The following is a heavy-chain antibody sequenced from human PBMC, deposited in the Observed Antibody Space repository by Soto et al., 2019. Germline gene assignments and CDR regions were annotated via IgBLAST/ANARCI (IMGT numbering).Heavy chain of an antibody. V-gene: IGHV1-2*04. D-gene: IGHD6-13*01. CDR3: ARDQYSSSWYDSYYYYGMDV. CDR2: INPNSGGT. CDR1: GYTFTGYY. Sequence: SSVKVSCKASGYTFTGYYMHWVRQAPGQGLEWMGWINPNSGGTNYAQKFQGWVTMTRDTSISTAYMELSRLRSDDPSVHYCARDQYSSSWYDSYYYYGMDVWDQGPTVTVAS. J-gene: IGHJ6*02.